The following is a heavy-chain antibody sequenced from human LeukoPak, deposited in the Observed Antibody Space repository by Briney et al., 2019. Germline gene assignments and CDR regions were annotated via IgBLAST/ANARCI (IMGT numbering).Heavy chain of an antibody. CDR3: AREDNPLWFDP. CDR1: EFSFSNFA. Sequence: GGSLRLSCAASEFSFSNFAMYWVRQPPGKGLEWLAVISYDGSIRYYADSVKGRFTISRDNSNNTLHLQMNSLRPVDSALYYCAREDNPLWFDPWGQGTLVTVSS. V-gene: IGHV3-30*04. D-gene: IGHD1-1*01. CDR2: ISYDGSIR. J-gene: IGHJ5*02.